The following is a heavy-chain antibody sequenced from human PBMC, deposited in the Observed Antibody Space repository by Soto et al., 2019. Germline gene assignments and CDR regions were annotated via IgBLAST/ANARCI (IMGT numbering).Heavy chain of an antibody. CDR1: GFAFSGFD. CDR3: TRRHCSGGGCYSDFDY. V-gene: IGHV3-73*01. J-gene: IGHJ4*02. Sequence: EVQLVESGGGLVQPGGSLKLSCIASGFAFSGFDIHWVRQASGEGLEWVGRIKTKAESYATALAASVKGRFTISRDDPKNSAYLEMNSLKTEDTAVYYCTRRHCSGGGCYSDFDYWGQGTLVTVSS. CDR2: IKTKAESYAT. D-gene: IGHD2-15*01.